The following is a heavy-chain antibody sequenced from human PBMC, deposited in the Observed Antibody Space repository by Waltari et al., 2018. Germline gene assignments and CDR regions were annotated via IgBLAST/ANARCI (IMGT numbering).Heavy chain of an antibody. CDR1: GFTFSSYG. V-gene: IGHV3-33*01. CDR3: ARDYNDGLVPYYGMDV. D-gene: IGHD3-10*01. J-gene: IGHJ6*02. CDR2: IWYDGSNK. Sequence: QVQLVESGGGVVQPGRSLRLSCAASGFTFSSYGMHWVRQAQGKGLAWVAVIWYDGSNKYYADSVKGRFTISRDNSKNTLYLQMNSLRAEDTAVYYCARDYNDGLVPYYGMDVWGQGTTVTVSS.